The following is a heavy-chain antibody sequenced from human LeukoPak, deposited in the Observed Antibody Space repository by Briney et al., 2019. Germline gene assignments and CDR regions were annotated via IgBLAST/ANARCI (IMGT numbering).Heavy chain of an antibody. V-gene: IGHV3-23*01. Sequence: GGSLRLSCAASGFTFSSYAMSWVRQAPGKGLEWVSAISGSGGSTYYADSVKGRFTISRDNSKNTLYLQMNSLRAEDTAVYYCAKVYCRSTSCEGDEYFQHWGQGTLVTVSS. CDR2: ISGSGGST. CDR1: GFTFSSYA. J-gene: IGHJ1*01. CDR3: AKVYCRSTSCEGDEYFQH. D-gene: IGHD2-2*01.